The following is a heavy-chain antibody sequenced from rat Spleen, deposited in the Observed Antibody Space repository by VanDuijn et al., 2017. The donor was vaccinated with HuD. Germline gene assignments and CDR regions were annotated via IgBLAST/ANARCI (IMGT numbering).Heavy chain of an antibody. V-gene: IGHV5S14*01. CDR2: INIGGGDT. Sequence: EVQLVESDGGLVRPGRSLKLSCAASGFAFRNYGMAWVRQTLTKGLEWVAFINIGGGDTYYRDSVKGRFTISRDNAKNTQYLQMDSLRSEDTATYYCARLGITLGAGHWFAYWGQGTLVTVSS. D-gene: IGHD1-2*01. CDR3: ARLGITLGAGHWFAY. J-gene: IGHJ3*01. CDR1: GFAFRNYG.